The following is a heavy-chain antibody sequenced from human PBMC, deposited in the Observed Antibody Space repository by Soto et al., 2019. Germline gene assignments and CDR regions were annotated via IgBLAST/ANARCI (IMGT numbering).Heavy chain of an antibody. CDR2: IWYDGSNK. V-gene: IGHV3-33*01. CDR3: ARDRQWLAPNYYFDY. CDR1: GFTFSIYG. J-gene: IGHJ4*02. D-gene: IGHD6-19*01. Sequence: GGSLRLSCAASGFTFSIYGMHWVRQAPGKGLEWVAVIWYDGSNKYYADSVKGRFTISRDNSKNTLYLQMNSLRAEDTAVYYCARDRQWLAPNYYFDYWGQGTLVTVSS.